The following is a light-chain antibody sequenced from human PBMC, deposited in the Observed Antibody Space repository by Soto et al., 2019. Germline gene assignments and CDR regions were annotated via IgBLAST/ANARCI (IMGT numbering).Light chain of an antibody. Sequence: IQMTQSPSSLSASIGDRVTITCRASHDVSTFLNWYQQKPGKAPKPLIYAASSLQTGVPSTFSGSGSGTDFTLTISSLQREDIATYFCQQSFNSPTFGQGTKLEIK. J-gene: IGKJ2*01. CDR2: AAS. V-gene: IGKV1-39*01. CDR3: QQSFNSPT. CDR1: HDVSTF.